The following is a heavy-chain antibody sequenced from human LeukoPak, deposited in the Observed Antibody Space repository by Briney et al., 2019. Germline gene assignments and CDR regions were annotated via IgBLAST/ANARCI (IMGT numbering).Heavy chain of an antibody. Sequence: GSLRLSCAASGFSVSSNFMSWVRQTPGKGLEWVSVIYSGGSTYYADSVKGRFTISRDNSKNTLYLQMNSLRAEDTAVYYCAVSIAVADYYYYYYMDVWGKGTTVTISS. J-gene: IGHJ6*03. CDR1: GFSVSSNF. V-gene: IGHV3-53*01. CDR2: IYSGGST. CDR3: AVSIAVADYYYYYYMDV. D-gene: IGHD6-19*01.